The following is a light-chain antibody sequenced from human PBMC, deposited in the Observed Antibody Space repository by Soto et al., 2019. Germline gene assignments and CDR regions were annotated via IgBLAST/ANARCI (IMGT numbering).Light chain of an antibody. CDR3: QHYNSYSEA. Sequence: DIQMTQSPSTLSGSVGDRVTITCRASQTISSWLAWYQQKQGKAPKLLIYKASTLKSGVPSRFSGSGSGTEFTLTISSLQPDNFATYYCQHYNSYSEAFGQGTKVELK. CDR2: KAS. V-gene: IGKV1-5*03. J-gene: IGKJ1*01. CDR1: QTISSW.